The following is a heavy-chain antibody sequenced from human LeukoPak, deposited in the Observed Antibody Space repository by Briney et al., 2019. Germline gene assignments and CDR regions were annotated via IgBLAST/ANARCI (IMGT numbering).Heavy chain of an antibody. J-gene: IGHJ5*02. Sequence: GESLKISCKGSGYTFTSYGISWVRQAPGQGLEWMGWISAYNGNTNYAQKLQGRVTMTTDTSTSTAYMELRSLRSDDTAVYYCARDQWFDPWGQGTLVTVSS. CDR3: ARDQWFDP. CDR2: ISAYNGNT. V-gene: IGHV1-18*01. CDR1: GYTFTSYG.